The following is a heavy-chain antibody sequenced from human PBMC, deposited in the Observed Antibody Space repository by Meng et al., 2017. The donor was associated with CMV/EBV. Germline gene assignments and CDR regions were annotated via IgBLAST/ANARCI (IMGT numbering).Heavy chain of an antibody. CDR3: ARIYSNYYYGMDV. CDR2: IFSNDEK. J-gene: IGHJ6*02. CDR1: GGSISSYYW. V-gene: IGHV2-26*01. Sequence: ETLSLTCTVSGGSISSYYWSWIRQPPGKALEWLAHIFSNDEKSYSTSLKSRLTISKDTSKSQVVLTMTNMDPVDTATYYCARIYSNYYYGMDVWGQGTTVTVSS. D-gene: IGHD4-11*01.